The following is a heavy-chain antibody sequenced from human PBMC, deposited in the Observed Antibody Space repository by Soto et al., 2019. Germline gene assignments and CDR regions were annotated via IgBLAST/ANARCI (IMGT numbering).Heavy chain of an antibody. CDR2: ISSSSSHI. Sequence: EVQLVESGGGLVKPGGSLRLSCAASGFTFSSYSMNWVRQAPGQGLEWVSSISSSSSHIYYADSVKGRFTISRDNAKNSLYLQMNSLRAEDTAVYYCAREDYGADYWGQGTLVTVSS. CDR1: GFTFSSYS. J-gene: IGHJ4*02. CDR3: AREDYGADY. V-gene: IGHV3-21*01. D-gene: IGHD4-17*01.